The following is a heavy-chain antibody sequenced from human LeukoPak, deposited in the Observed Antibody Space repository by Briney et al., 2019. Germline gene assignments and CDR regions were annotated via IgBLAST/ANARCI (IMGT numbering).Heavy chain of an antibody. V-gene: IGHV3-21*01. D-gene: IGHD6-6*01. Sequence: GGSLRLSCAASGFTFSSYSMNWVRQAPGKGLEWVSFISTSSSYIYYADSVKGRFTISRDNAKNSLYLQMNSLRAEDTAVYYCARSTSHYYYYYMDVWGKGTTVTVSS. CDR2: ISTSSSYI. CDR1: GFTFSSYS. J-gene: IGHJ6*03. CDR3: ARSTSHYYYYYMDV.